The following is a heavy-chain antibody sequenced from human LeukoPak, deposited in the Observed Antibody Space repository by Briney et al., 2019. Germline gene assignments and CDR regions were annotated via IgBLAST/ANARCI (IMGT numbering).Heavy chain of an antibody. J-gene: IGHJ4*02. CDR1: GFAFNTYA. D-gene: IGHD1-7*01. Sequence: PGGSLRLSCAASGFAFNTYAMSWVRPAPGKGLEWVSGIIGSGGSTYYADSVRGRFTISRDNSKNTLHLQMNSLRAEDTAVYYCAKGGDWNYPPADYWGQGTLVTVSS. CDR2: IIGSGGST. CDR3: AKGGDWNYPPADY. V-gene: IGHV3-23*01.